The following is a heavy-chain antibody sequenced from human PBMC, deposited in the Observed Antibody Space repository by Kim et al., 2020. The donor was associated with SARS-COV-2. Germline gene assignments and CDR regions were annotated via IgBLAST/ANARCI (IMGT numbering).Heavy chain of an antibody. Sequence: GGSLRLTCAASGFTFSSYSMNWVRQAPGKGLEWVSYISSSSSTIYYADSVKGRFTISRDNAKNSLYLQMNSLRAEDTAVYYCARDRGGSGGYWGQGTLVTVSS. V-gene: IGHV3-48*04. CDR2: ISSSSSTI. CDR3: ARDRGGSGGY. J-gene: IGHJ4*02. D-gene: IGHD2-15*01. CDR1: GFTFSSYS.